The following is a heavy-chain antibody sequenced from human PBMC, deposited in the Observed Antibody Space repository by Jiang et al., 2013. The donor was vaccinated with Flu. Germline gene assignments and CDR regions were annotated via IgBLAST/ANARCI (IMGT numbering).Heavy chain of an antibody. CDR1: GYTFTGYY. CDR3: ARESYYYGSGRYYFDY. CDR2: INPNSGGT. V-gene: IGHV1-2*04. D-gene: IGHD3-10*01. J-gene: IGHJ4*02. Sequence: GAEVKKPGASVKVSCKASGYTFTGYYMHWVRQAPGQGLEWMGWINPNSGGTNYAQKFQGWVTMTRDTSISTAYMELSRLRSDDTAVYYCARESYYYGSGRYYFDYWGQGTLVTVSS.